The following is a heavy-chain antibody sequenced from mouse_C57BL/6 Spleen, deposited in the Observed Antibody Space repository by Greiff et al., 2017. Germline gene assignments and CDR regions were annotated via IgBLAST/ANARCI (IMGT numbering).Heavy chain of an antibody. Sequence: VQLKQSVAELVRPGASVTLSCTASGFNIKNTYMHWVKQRPEQGLEWIGRIDPANGNTKYAPKFQGKATITADTSSNTAYLQLSSLTSEDTAIYYCARSYGSSYWYFDVWGTGTTLTVSS. CDR3: ARSYGSSYWYFDV. CDR1: GFNIKNTY. CDR2: IDPANGNT. V-gene: IGHV14-3*01. J-gene: IGHJ1*03. D-gene: IGHD1-1*01.